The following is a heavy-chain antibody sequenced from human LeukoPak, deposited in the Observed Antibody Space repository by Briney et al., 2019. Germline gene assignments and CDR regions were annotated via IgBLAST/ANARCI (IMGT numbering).Heavy chain of an antibody. CDR3: ARVGSSRVGPDY. D-gene: IGHD6-13*01. V-gene: IGHV3-21*01. CDR2: ISSSSSYI. Sequence: GGSLRPSCAASGFTFSSYSMNWVRQAPGKGLEWVSSISSSSSYIYYADSVKGRFTISRDNAKNSLYLQMNSLRAEDTAVYYCARVGSSRVGPDYWGQGTLVTVSS. J-gene: IGHJ4*02. CDR1: GFTFSSYS.